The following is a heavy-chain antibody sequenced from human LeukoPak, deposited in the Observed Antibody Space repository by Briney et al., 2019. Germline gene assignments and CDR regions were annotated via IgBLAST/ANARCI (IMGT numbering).Heavy chain of an antibody. Sequence: RPSQTLSLTCTVSGGSISSGGYYWSWIRQHPGKGLEWIGYIYYSGSTYYNPSLKSRVTISVDTSKNQFSLKLSSVTAADTAVYCCAIYYYDSSGYYRFDYWGQGTLVTVSS. CDR3: AIYYYDSSGYYRFDY. CDR1: GGSISSGGYY. J-gene: IGHJ4*02. D-gene: IGHD3-22*01. CDR2: IYYSGST. V-gene: IGHV4-31*03.